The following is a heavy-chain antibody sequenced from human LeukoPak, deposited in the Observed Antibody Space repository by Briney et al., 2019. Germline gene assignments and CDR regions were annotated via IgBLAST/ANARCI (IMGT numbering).Heavy chain of an antibody. CDR1: GFTFSSYS. CDR3: AREDSGYDFQGRDYYYMDV. J-gene: IGHJ6*03. V-gene: IGHV3-21*01. CDR2: ISSSSSYI. Sequence: GGSLRLSCAASGFTFSSYSMNWVRQAPGKGLEWVSSISSSSSYIYYADSVKGRFTISRDNASNSLYLQMNSLRAEDTAVYYCAREDSGYDFQGRDYYYMDVWGKGTRVTVSS. D-gene: IGHD5-12*01.